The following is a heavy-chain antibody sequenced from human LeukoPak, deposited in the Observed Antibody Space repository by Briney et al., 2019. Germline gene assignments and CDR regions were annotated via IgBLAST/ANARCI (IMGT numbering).Heavy chain of an antibody. J-gene: IGHJ3*02. CDR3: ARQAIQYLSDPFDI. V-gene: IGHV4-39*01. D-gene: IGHD4-11*01. CDR1: GGSFSTISYY. CDR2: MSYGATP. Sequence: SETLSLTCTVSGGSFSTISYYWGWIRQPPGKGLEWIGSMSYGATPFYNPSLRSRVTISVDMSRNHSSLKLISVTAADTAVYHCARQAIQYLSDPFDIWGQGTMVTVSS.